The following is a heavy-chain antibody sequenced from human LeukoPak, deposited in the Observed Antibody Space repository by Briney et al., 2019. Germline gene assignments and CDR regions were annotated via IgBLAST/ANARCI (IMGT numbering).Heavy chain of an antibody. J-gene: IGHJ4*02. D-gene: IGHD2-21*02. V-gene: IGHV3-66*02. CDR2: IYSGGST. CDR1: GFTVSSNY. CDR3: ARDFYCGGDCYYFDY. Sequence: GGSLRLSCAASGFTVSSNYMSWVRQAPGKGLEWVSVIYSGGSTYYADSVKGRFTISRDNSKNTLYLQMNSLRAEDTAVYYCARDFYCGGDCYYFDYWGQGTLATVSS.